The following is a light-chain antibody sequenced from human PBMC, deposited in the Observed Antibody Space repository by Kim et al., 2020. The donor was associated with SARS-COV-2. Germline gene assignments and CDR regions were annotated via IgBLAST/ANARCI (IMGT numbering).Light chain of an antibody. CDR2: VND. Sequence: IPCTGTGTNSGAECYVHVSHQHPRTGTALLLFVNDNRPSGVPVRFSCSGSGAADSLSITVPQAEDEGDYYCQSCDNTLTGVYVFGTGTKVTVL. CDR1: GTNSGAECY. J-gene: IGLJ1*01. CDR3: QSCDNTLTGVYV. V-gene: IGLV1-40*03.